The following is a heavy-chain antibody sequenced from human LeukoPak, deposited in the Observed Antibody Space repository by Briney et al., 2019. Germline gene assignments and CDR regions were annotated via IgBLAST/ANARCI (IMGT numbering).Heavy chain of an antibody. D-gene: IGHD5-18*01. V-gene: IGHV4-39*01. CDR2: VYYSGTT. J-gene: IGHJ5*02. CDR3: ARHSLCYGTFDP. CDR1: GDSIISSNFY. Sequence: SETLSLTCTVSGDSIISSNFYWGWIRQPPGKGLEWIRSVYYSGTTYYNPSLESRLTILVATSKIQFSLKLSSVTAADTAVYYCARHSLCYGTFDPWGQGTLVTVSS.